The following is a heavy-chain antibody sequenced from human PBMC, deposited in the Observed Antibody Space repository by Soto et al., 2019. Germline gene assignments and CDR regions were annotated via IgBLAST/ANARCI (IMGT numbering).Heavy chain of an antibody. J-gene: IGHJ4*02. Sequence: QPGGSLTLSCAASGFTFSSYAMHWVRQAPGKGLEWVAVISYDGSNKYYADPVKGRFTIFRDNSKNTLYLQMNSTGAEDAAVYYCVRDGIYYGLGSYSRFDYWGQGTLVTVSS. V-gene: IGHV3-30-3*01. CDR2: ISYDGSNK. CDR3: VRDGIYYGLGSYSRFDY. D-gene: IGHD3-10*01. CDR1: GFTFSSYA.